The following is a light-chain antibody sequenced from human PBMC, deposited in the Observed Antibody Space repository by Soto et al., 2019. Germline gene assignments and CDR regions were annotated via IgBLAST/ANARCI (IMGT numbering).Light chain of an antibody. CDR1: SSDIGGYNY. CDR2: EVT. V-gene: IGLV2-8*01. J-gene: IGLJ1*01. Sequence: QTLLTKPPSSSGSPGQSVTISCTGTSSDIGGYNYVSWYQQHPGKAPKLMIYEVTKRPSGVPDRFSGSKSGNTASLTVSGLQAADEADYYCTSYAGSNNLVFGTGTKVTVL. CDR3: TSYAGSNNLV.